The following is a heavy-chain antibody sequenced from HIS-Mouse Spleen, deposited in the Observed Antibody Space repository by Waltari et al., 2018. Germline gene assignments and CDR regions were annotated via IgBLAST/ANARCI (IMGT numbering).Heavy chain of an antibody. Sequence: QLQLQESGPGLVKPSETLSLTCTVSGGSISSSSYYWGWIHQPPGKGLEWIGSIYYSGSTYYNPSLKSRVTISVDTSKNQFSLKLSSVTAADTAVYYCARLLGGYYYYGMDVWGQGTTVTVSS. CDR1: GGSISSSSYY. CDR3: ARLLGGYYYYGMDV. J-gene: IGHJ6*02. CDR2: IYYSGST. V-gene: IGHV4-39*01.